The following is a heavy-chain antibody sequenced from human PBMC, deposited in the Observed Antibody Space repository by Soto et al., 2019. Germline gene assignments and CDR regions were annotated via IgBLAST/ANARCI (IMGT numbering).Heavy chain of an antibody. CDR3: AAGGGLPRYY. V-gene: IGHV4-30-2*01. D-gene: IGHD5-12*01. J-gene: IGHJ4*02. Sequence: QLQLQESGSGLVKPSQTLSLTCAVSGGSISSGGYSWSWIRQPPGKGLEWIGYIYHSGSTCYSPSLKSRVTMSVDRSKDYFSLKLSSVTAADTAVYYCAAGGGLPRYYWGQGTLVTVSS. CDR2: IYHSGST. CDR1: GGSISSGGYS.